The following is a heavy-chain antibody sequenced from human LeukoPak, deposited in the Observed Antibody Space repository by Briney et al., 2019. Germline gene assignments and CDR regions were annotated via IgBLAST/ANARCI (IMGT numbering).Heavy chain of an antibody. J-gene: IGHJ4*02. CDR1: GFTFDDYA. V-gene: IGHV3-9*03. CDR2: ISWNSGSI. D-gene: IGHD6-6*01. CDR3: AKDLYSSSSGYFDY. Sequence: PGGSLRLSCAASGFTFDDYAMHWVRQAPGKGLEWVSGISWNSGSIGYADSVKGRFTISRDNAKNSLYLQMNSLRAEDMALYYCAKDLYSSSSGYFDYWGQGTLVTVSS.